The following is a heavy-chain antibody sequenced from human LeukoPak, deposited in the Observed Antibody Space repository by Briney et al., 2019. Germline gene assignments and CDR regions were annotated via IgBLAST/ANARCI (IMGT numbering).Heavy chain of an antibody. CDR3: ARVRRDIATGYYPFYFDF. J-gene: IGHJ4*02. D-gene: IGHD3-9*01. Sequence: PSQTLSLTCAVSGASVSDASYYWNWIRQIPGQGLEWIAYIYYSGSTYRNPSLKSRVSLSIDTSKDQFSLNLNSVTAADTAVYYCARVRRDIATGYYPFYFDFWGPGTLVPASS. CDR2: IYYSGST. CDR1: GASVSDASYY. V-gene: IGHV4-31*11.